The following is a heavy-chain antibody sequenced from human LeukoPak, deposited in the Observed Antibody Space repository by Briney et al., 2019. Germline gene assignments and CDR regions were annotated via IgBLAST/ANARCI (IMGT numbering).Heavy chain of an antibody. D-gene: IGHD3-16*01. CDR3: ARRAGAYTHPYDY. CDR1: GFNFGSYS. J-gene: IGHJ4*02. V-gene: IGHV3-23*01. Sequence: PGGSLRLSCAASGFNFGSYSMTWVRQAPGKGLEWVSVISADSATTFYADSVKGRFTISIDNSKNTLYLQMNSLRAEDTAVYYCARRAGAYTHPYDYWGQGTLVTVSS. CDR2: ISADSATT.